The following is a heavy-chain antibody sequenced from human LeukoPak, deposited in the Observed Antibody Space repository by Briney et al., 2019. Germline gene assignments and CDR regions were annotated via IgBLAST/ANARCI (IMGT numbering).Heavy chain of an antibody. J-gene: IGHJ2*01. V-gene: IGHV3-23*01. Sequence: GGSLRLSCAASGFTFSNYAMIWVRQAPGKGLEWVSTINDGGRYSYYADSVRGRFAISRDNSKNTLYLQMNSLRAEDTAIYYCARDRYLDLWGRGTLVTVSS. CDR2: INDGGRYS. CDR1: GFTFSNYA. CDR3: ARDRYLDL.